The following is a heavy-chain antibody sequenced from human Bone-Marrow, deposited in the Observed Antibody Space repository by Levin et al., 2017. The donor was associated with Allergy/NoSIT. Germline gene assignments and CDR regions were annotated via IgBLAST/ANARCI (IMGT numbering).Heavy chain of an antibody. Sequence: QSGGSLRLSCAASGFTVSSNYMSWVRQAPGKGPEWVSVIYSGWSTYYADSVKGRFTISRDNSKNTLYLQMNSLRAEDTAVYYCARGWFGELLSHWGQGTLVTVSS. CDR3: ARGWFGELLSH. CDR1: GFTVSSNY. V-gene: IGHV3-53*01. J-gene: IGHJ4*02. D-gene: IGHD3-10*01. CDR2: IYSGWST.